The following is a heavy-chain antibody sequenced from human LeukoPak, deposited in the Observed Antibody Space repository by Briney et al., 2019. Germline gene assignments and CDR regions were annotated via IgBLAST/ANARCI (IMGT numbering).Heavy chain of an antibody. Sequence: SQTLSLTCTVSGGSISSGSYYWSWIRQPAGKGLEWIGRIYTSGSTHYNPSLKSRVTISVDTSKNQFSLKLSSVTAADTAAYYCARTGSTYYGSGSNDLYYYYYMDVWGKGTTVTISS. CDR3: ARTGSTYYGSGSNDLYYYYYMDV. J-gene: IGHJ6*03. CDR1: GGSISSGSYY. D-gene: IGHD3-10*01. V-gene: IGHV4-61*02. CDR2: IYTSGST.